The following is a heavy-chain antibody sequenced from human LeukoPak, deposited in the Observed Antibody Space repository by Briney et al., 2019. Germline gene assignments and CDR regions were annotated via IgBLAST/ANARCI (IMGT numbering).Heavy chain of an antibody. D-gene: IGHD1-26*01. CDR3: ARVSTYSAIDY. V-gene: IGHV3-74*01. CDR2: INSDGSST. CDR1: GFTFSSYW. J-gene: IGHJ4*02. Sequence: GGSLRLSCAASGFTFSSYWMHWVRQGPGKGLVWVSRINSDGSSTSYADSVKGRFTISRDNAKNTLYLQMNSLRAEGTAVYYCARVSTYSAIDYWGQGTLVTVSS.